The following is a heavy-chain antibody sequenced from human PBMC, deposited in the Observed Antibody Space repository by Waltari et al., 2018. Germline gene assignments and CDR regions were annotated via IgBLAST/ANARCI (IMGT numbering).Heavy chain of an antibody. CDR2: IYPGDSDT. CDR3: ARGYYDSSGYVYFQH. V-gene: IGHV5-51*03. CDR1: GYSFTSYC. D-gene: IGHD3-22*01. J-gene: IGHJ1*01. Sequence: EVQLVQSGAEVTKPGESLKISCKGSGYSFTSYCIGWVRQMPGNGLEWIGIIYPGDSDTRYSPSFQGQVTISADKAISTAYLQWSSLKASDTAMYYCARGYYDSSGYVYFQHWGQGTLVTVSS.